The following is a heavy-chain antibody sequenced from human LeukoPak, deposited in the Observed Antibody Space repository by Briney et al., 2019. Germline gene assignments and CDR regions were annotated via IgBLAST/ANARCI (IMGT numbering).Heavy chain of an antibody. D-gene: IGHD6-19*01. CDR3: ARSVAGNFDY. Sequence: ETLSLTCAVSGNSISSTYYWGWIRQPPGKGLEWIGNIYHSGSTYYNPSLKSRVTISIDTSKNQFSLKLNSVTAADTAGYYCARSVAGNFDYWGQGTLVTVSS. V-gene: IGHV4-38-2*01. CDR2: IYHSGST. CDR1: GNSISSTYY. J-gene: IGHJ4*02.